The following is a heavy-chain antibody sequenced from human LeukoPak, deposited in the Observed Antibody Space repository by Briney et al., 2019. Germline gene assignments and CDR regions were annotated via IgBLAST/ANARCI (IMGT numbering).Heavy chain of an antibody. CDR3: AAYMITFGGVIVQDY. CDR2: MNPNSGNT. V-gene: IGHV1-8*01. D-gene: IGHD3-16*02. Sequence: ASVKVSCKASGYTFTSYDINWVRQAPGQGLEWMGWMNPNSGNTGYAQKFQGRVTMTRNTSISTAYMELSSLRSEDTAVYYCAAYMITFGGVIVQDYWGQGTLVTVSS. J-gene: IGHJ4*02. CDR1: GYTFTSYD.